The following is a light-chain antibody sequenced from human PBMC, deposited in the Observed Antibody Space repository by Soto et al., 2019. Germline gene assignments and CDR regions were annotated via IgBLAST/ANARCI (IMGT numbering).Light chain of an antibody. Sequence: QSALTQPASVSGSPGQSITISCTGTSSDVGGYNYVSWYQQHPGKAPKLMIYEVSNRPSGVSNRFSGSKSGNTASLTISGLQAEDEDDYYCSSYTYRSTLYVVFGGGTKLTVL. CDR2: EVS. J-gene: IGLJ2*01. CDR1: SSDVGGYNY. CDR3: SSYTYRSTLYVV. V-gene: IGLV2-14*01.